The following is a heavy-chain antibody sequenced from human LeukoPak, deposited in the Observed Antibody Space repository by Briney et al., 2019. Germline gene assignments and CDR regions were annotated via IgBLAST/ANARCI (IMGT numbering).Heavy chain of an antibody. CDR2: IYPGDSDT. CDR3: ATRRYSNGWYLNYFDY. D-gene: IGHD6-19*01. V-gene: IGHV5-51*01. CDR1: GYSFTSYW. J-gene: IGHJ4*02. Sequence: GESLKISCKGSGYSFTSYWIGWVRQMPGKGLEWMGIIYPGDSDTRYSPSFQGQVTISADKSISTAYLQWSSLKASDTAMYYCATRRYSNGWYLNYFDYWGQGTLVTVSS.